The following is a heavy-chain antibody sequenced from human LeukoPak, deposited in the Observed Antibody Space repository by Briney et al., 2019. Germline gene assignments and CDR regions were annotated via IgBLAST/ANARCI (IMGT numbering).Heavy chain of an antibody. V-gene: IGHV4-59*08. J-gene: IGHJ3*02. Sequence: SETLSLTCTVSGGSISSYYWSWIRQPPGKGLEWIGYIYYSGSTNYNPSLKSRVTISVDTSKNQFSLKLTSVTAADTAVYYCARHLRSPVGAPLAFDIWGQGTMVTVSS. CDR3: ARHLRSPVGAPLAFDI. D-gene: IGHD1-26*01. CDR1: GGSISSYY. CDR2: IYYSGST.